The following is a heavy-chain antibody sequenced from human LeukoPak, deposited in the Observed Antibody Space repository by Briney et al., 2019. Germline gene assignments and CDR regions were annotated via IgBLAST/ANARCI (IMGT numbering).Heavy chain of an antibody. D-gene: IGHD1-26*01. V-gene: IGHV3-73*01. J-gene: IGHJ5*02. CDR1: GFTFSGSA. CDR3: TRDSGTYNWLDP. Sequence: GGSLRLSCAASGFTFSGSAIHWVRQSSGKGLEWVGHIDKKDNFYATTSAASVTGRFTISRDDSKNTAYLQMNSLKTEDTALYYCTRDSGTYNWLDPWGQGTLVTVSS. CDR2: IDKKDNFYAT.